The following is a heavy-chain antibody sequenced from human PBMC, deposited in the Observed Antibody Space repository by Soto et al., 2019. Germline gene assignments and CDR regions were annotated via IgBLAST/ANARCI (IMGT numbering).Heavy chain of an antibody. CDR3: AKVRGGYCSSTSCSTHDAFDI. Sequence: GGSLRLSCAASGFTFSSYAMSWVRQAPGKGLEWVSAISGSGGSTYYADSVKGRFTISRDNAKNTLYLQMNSLRAEATAVYYCAKVRGGYCSSTSCSTHDAFDIWGQGTMVTVSS. V-gene: IGHV3-23*01. J-gene: IGHJ3*02. CDR1: GFTFSSYA. D-gene: IGHD2-2*03. CDR2: ISGSGGST.